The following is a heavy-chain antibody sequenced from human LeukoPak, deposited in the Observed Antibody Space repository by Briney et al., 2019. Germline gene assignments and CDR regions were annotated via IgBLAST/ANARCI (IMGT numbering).Heavy chain of an antibody. J-gene: IGHJ4*02. Sequence: PGGSLSLSCVASGFPFTTYWMHWVRQAPGKGLVWVSRINGDGSNSNYADSVKGRFTISRDNARNTLYLQMYGLRAEDTALYYCARTPIAVAGTHFDYWGQGTLVTVSS. V-gene: IGHV3-74*01. CDR1: GFPFTTYW. CDR2: INGDGSNS. D-gene: IGHD6-19*01. CDR3: ARTPIAVAGTHFDY.